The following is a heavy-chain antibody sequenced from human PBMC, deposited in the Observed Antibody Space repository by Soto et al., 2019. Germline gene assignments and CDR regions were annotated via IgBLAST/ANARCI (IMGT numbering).Heavy chain of an antibody. CDR2: MFYSGAT. D-gene: IGHD2-15*01. Sequence: SETLSLTCTVSGGSISDISYCWGWIRRPPGKGLQWIGCMFYSGATYYNPSLKNRVTLSVDTSNNEFSLKLVSVTAPDTAVYYCARHKSGSDWLDPWGQGTLVTVSS. CDR1: GGSISDISYC. V-gene: IGHV4-39*01. J-gene: IGHJ5*02. CDR3: ARHKSGSDWLDP.